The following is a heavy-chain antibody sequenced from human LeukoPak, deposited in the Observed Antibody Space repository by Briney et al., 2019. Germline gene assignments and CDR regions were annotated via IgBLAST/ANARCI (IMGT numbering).Heavy chain of an antibody. D-gene: IGHD3-10*01. CDR2: IKQDGSEK. J-gene: IGHJ4*02. CDR1: GFTFSSYA. CDR3: ARTYYYASGSYWP. Sequence: GGSLRLSCAASGFTFSSYAMSWVRQAPGKGLEWVANIKQDGSEKYYVDSVKGRFTISRDNAKNSLYLQMSSLRAEDTAVYYCARTYYYASGSYWPWGQGTLVTVSS. V-gene: IGHV3-7*03.